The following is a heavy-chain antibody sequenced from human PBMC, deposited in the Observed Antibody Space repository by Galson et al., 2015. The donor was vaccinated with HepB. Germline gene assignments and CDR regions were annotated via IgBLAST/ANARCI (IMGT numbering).Heavy chain of an antibody. Sequence: SVKVSCKASGYTFTSYYMHWVRQAPGQGLEWMGIINPSGGSTSHAQKFQGRVTMTRDTSTSTLYMELSSLRSEDTAVYFCARANGSGRDWFDPWGQGTLVTVSS. CDR3: ARANGSGRDWFDP. D-gene: IGHD3-10*01. CDR1: GYTFTSYY. CDR2: INPSGGST. J-gene: IGHJ5*02. V-gene: IGHV1-46*01.